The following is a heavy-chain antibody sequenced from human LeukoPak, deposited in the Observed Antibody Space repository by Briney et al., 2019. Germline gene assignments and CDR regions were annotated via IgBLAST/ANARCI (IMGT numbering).Heavy chain of an antibody. V-gene: IGHV3-7*01. CDR3: ARVGNYYDCSGNPYYFDY. Sequence: GGSLRLSCAASGLTFSSYRMSWVRQAPGKGLEWVANIKQDGSEKYYVDSVKGRFTISRDNAKNSLYLQKNSLRAEDTAVYYCARVGNYYDCSGNPYYFDYWGQGTLVTVSS. CDR1: GLTFSSYR. J-gene: IGHJ4*02. CDR2: IKQDGSEK. D-gene: IGHD3-22*01.